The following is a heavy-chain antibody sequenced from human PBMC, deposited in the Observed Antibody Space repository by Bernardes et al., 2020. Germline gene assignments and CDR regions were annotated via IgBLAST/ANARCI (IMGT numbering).Heavy chain of an antibody. CDR1: GFTFNNYR. V-gene: IGHV3-21*01. Sequence: GGSLRLSCAASGFTFNNYRLNWVRQAPGRGLEWVSSISISSSYIYYADSVQGRFTISRDNAKNSLYLQMNSLRAEDTAVYYCAGGGDPMVQWLINVDYWGQGTLVTVSS. J-gene: IGHJ4*02. CDR3: AGGGDPMVQWLINVDY. CDR2: ISISSSYI. D-gene: IGHD3-10*01.